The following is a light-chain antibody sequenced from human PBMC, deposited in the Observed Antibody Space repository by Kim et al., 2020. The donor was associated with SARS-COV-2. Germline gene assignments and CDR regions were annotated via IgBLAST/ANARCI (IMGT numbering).Light chain of an antibody. CDR3: QQYGSSRYT. J-gene: IGKJ2*01. CDR2: SAS. Sequence: LSPGERATLSCRASQSGTSSYLAWYQQRPGQAPRLLIYSASSRAPGIPYRFSGSGSGTDFSLTISRLEPEDFAMYYCQQYGSSRYTFGQGTKLEIK. V-gene: IGKV3-20*01. CDR1: QSGTSSY.